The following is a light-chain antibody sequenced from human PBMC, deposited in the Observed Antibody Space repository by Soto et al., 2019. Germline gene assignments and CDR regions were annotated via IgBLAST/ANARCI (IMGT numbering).Light chain of an antibody. V-gene: IGLV2-14*01. J-gene: IGLJ2*01. Sequence: QSVLTQPASVSGSPGQSITISCTGTSSDLAGYNYVSWYQQYPGKAPKLIIYEVSNRPSGVSNRFSGSKSGNTASLTISWLQAEDEADYYCSSYTISNTLVFGGGTKVTVL. CDR1: SSDLAGYNY. CDR3: SSYTISNTLV. CDR2: EVS.